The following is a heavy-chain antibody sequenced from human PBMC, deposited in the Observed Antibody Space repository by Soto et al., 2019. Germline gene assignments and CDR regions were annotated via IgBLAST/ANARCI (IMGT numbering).Heavy chain of an antibody. CDR2: MVPDSGRT. D-gene: IGHD3-10*01. CDR1: GYTFLNHD. V-gene: IGHV1-8*01. CDR3: ARWDQFGFGVDY. Sequence: VASVKVSCKASGYTFLNHDINWVRQAPGQGLEWMGWMVPDSGRTGYAKKYQGRVTMTRNTSTSTAYMELNSLTNEDTAVYYCARWDQFGFGVDYWGQGTPVTVSS. J-gene: IGHJ4*02.